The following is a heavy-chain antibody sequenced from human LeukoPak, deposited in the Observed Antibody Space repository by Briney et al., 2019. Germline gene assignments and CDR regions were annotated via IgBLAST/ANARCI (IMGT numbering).Heavy chain of an antibody. D-gene: IGHD2-2*01. CDR3: ARSLGYCSSPSCSFWLDL. CDR2: INQDGSKK. CDR1: GFTFSSYW. Sequence: PGGSLRLSCAASGFTFSSYWMNWVRQAPGKGLEWVANINQDGSKKYYVDSVKGRFTISRDNAKNSLYLQMNSLRADDTAVYYCARSLGYCSSPSCSFWLDLWGGGTLVSVS. V-gene: IGHV3-7*01. J-gene: IGHJ5*02.